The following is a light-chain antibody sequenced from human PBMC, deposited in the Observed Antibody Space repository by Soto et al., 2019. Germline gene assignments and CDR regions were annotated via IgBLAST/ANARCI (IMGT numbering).Light chain of an antibody. CDR1: QSVNSN. J-gene: IGKJ1*01. V-gene: IGKV3-20*01. Sequence: EIVMTPSPATLSRFPGAQATLSRRASQSVNSNLAWYQQKAGQAPRLLIYGASSRATGIPDRSSGSGSGTDFTLTISRLEPEDFAVYYCQQYGDSPLFGQGTKVDIK. CDR3: QQYGDSPL. CDR2: GAS.